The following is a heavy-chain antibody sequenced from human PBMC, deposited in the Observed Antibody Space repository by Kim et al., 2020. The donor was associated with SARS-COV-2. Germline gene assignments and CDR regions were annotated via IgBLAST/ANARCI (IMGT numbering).Heavy chain of an antibody. CDR3: ARMSGSYQAPLRAFDI. Sequence: GGSLRLSCAASGFTFSSYSMNWVRQAPGKGLEWVSYISSSSSTIYYADSVKGRFTISRDNAKNSLYLQMNSLRAEDTAVYYCARMSGSYQAPLRAFDIWGQGTMVTVSS. V-gene: IGHV3-48*04. J-gene: IGHJ3*02. CDR1: GFTFSSYS. D-gene: IGHD1-26*01. CDR2: ISSSSSTI.